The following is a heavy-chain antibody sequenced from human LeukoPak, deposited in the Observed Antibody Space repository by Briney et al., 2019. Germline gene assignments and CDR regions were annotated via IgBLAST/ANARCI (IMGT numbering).Heavy chain of an antibody. CDR3: ARNSRVASTSGLNY. Sequence: GASVKVSCKVSGGTFSSYPISWVRQAPGQGLEWMGEITPIFGEAQNAEKFQGRVTITADEPTSIVYMELTSLRLDDTAMYYCARNSRVASTSGLNYWGQGTLVTVSS. D-gene: IGHD5-12*01. CDR2: ITPIFGEA. V-gene: IGHV1-69*13. J-gene: IGHJ4*02. CDR1: GGTFSSYP.